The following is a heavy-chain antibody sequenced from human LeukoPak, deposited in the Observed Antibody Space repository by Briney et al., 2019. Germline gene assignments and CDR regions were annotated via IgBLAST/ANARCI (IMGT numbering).Heavy chain of an antibody. Sequence: KPGGSLRLSCAASGFTFSDYYMGWIRQAPGKGLEWISYISSSGSTKYYADSVKGRFTISRDNAKKSVYLQMNSLRAEDTAVYYCAREGPDTATLDYWGQGTLVTVSS. D-gene: IGHD5-18*01. V-gene: IGHV3-11*04. CDR3: AREGPDTATLDY. J-gene: IGHJ4*02. CDR2: ISSSGSTK. CDR1: GFTFSDYY.